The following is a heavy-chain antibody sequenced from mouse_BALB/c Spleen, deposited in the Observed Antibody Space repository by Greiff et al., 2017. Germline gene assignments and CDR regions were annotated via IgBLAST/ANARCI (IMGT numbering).Heavy chain of an antibody. CDR2: ISSGGSYT. Sequence: DVKLVESGGDLVKPGGSLKLSCAASGFTFSSYGMSWVRQTPDKRLEWVATISSGGSYTYYPDSVKGRFTISRDNAKNTLYLQMSSLKSEDTAMYYCARPPDFDYWGQGTTLTVSS. J-gene: IGHJ2*01. CDR3: ARPPDFDY. CDR1: GFTFSSYG. V-gene: IGHV5-6*02.